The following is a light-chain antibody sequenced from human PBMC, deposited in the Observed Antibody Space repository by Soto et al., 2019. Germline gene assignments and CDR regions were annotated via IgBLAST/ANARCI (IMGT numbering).Light chain of an antibody. V-gene: IGLV2-14*01. J-gene: IGLJ2*01. Sequence: QSALTQPDSVSGSPGQSITISCTGTSSDVGGYHYVSWYQQHPGKAPKLMIYDVSNRPSGVSNRFSGSKSANTASLTISGLQSEDEADYYCSSYTGSSTYVVFGGGTKLTVL. CDR2: DVS. CDR1: SSDVGGYHY. CDR3: SSYTGSSTYVV.